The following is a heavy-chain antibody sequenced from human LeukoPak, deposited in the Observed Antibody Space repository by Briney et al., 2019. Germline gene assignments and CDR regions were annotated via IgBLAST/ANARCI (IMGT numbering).Heavy chain of an antibody. Sequence: PSETLSLTCAVSGGSISSGGYSWSWIRQPPGKGLEWIGYIYYSGSTYYNPSLKSRVTISVDTSKNQFSLKLSSVTAADTAVYYCARAVTYYYDSSGYYYGYYYYYMDVWGKGTTVTVSS. CDR2: IYYSGST. J-gene: IGHJ6*03. D-gene: IGHD3-22*01. CDR3: ARAVTYYYDSSGYYYGYYYYYMDV. V-gene: IGHV4-30-4*07. CDR1: GGSISSGGYS.